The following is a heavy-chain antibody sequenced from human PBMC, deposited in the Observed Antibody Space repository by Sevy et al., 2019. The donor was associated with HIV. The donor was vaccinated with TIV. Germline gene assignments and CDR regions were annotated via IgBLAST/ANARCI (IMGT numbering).Heavy chain of an antibody. CDR1: GFTFSSYA. Sequence: GGSLRLSCAASGFTFSSYAMSWVRQAPGKGLEWVSAISGSGGSTYYADSVKGRFTISRDNSKNTLYLQMNSLRAEDTAVYYCAKDKFGYYGSGIYSSPSWFDPWGQGTLVTVSS. CDR3: AKDKFGYYGSGIYSSPSWFDP. J-gene: IGHJ5*02. V-gene: IGHV3-23*01. CDR2: ISGSGGST. D-gene: IGHD3-10*01.